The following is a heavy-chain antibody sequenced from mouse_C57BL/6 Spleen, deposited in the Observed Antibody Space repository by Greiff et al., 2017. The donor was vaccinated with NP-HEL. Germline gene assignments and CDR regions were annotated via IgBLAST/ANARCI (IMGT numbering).Heavy chain of an antibody. CDR2: ISDGGSYT. CDR1: GFTFSSYA. D-gene: IGHD1-1*01. V-gene: IGHV5-4*03. Sequence: EVKLVESGGGLVKPGGSLKLSCAASGFTFSSYAMSWVRQTPEKRLEWVATISDGGSYTYYPDNVKGRFTISRDNAKNNLYLQMSHLKSEDTAMYYCARVSSSYWYFDVWGTGTTVTVSS. J-gene: IGHJ1*03. CDR3: ARVSSSYWYFDV.